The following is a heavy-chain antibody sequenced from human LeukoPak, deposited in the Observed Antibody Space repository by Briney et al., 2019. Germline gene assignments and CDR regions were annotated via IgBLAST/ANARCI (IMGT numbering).Heavy chain of an antibody. J-gene: IGHJ6*02. V-gene: IGHV4-39*07. CDR3: ARDGPRYCSGGSCYSPYYYYGMDV. D-gene: IGHD2-15*01. CDR1: GGSISGSSYY. Sequence: SETLSLTCTVSGGSISGSSYYWGWIRQPPGKGLEWIGSIYYSGSTYYNPSLKSRVTISVDTSKNQFSLKLSSVTAADTAVYYCARDGPRYCSGGSCYSPYYYYGMDVWGRGTTVTVSS. CDR2: IYYSGST.